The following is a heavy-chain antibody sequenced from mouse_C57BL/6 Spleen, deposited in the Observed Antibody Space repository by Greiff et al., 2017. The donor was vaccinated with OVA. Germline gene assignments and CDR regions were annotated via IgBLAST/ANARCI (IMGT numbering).Heavy chain of an antibody. CDR2: IDPSDSYT. J-gene: IGHJ2*01. Sequence: QVQLQQPGAELVKPGASVKLSCKASGYTFTSYWMQWVKQRPGQGLEWIGEIDPSDSYTNYNQKFKGKATLTVDTSSSTAYMQLSSLTSEDSAVYYCARKEDWDVDYWGQGTTLTVSS. CDR3: ARKEDWDVDY. D-gene: IGHD4-1*01. CDR1: GYTFTSYW. V-gene: IGHV1-50*01.